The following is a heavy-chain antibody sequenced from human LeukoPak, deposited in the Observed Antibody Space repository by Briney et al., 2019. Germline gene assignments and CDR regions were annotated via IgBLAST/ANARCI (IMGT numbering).Heavy chain of an antibody. J-gene: IGHJ4*02. D-gene: IGHD5-24*01. V-gene: IGHV4-59*01. CDR2: IYCSGST. Sequence: KPSETLSLTCTVSGGSISSYYWSWIRQPPGKGLEWIGYIYCSGSTNYNPSLKSGVTISVDSIKNQFSLRLTSVTAADTAVYYCARGRVRDGFFAYYDSWGQGTLVTVSS. CDR3: ARGRVRDGFFAYYDS. CDR1: GGSISSYY.